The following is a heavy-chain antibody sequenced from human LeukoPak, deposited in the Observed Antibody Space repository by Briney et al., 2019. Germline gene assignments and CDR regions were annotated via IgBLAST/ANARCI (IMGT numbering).Heavy chain of an antibody. V-gene: IGHV1-46*01. J-gene: IGHJ5*02. CDR2: INPSGGST. Sequence: GASVKVSCKASGYTFTSYYMHWVRQAPGQGLEWMGIINPSGGSTSYAQKFQGRVTMTRDTSTSTVYMELSNLRSEDTAVYYCARVLLTGDHPFDPWGQGTLVTVSS. D-gene: IGHD7-27*01. CDR3: ARVLLTGDHPFDP. CDR1: GYTFTSYY.